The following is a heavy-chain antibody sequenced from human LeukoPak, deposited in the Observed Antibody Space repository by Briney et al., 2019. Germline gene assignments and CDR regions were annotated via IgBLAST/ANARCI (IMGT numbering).Heavy chain of an antibody. D-gene: IGHD6-6*01. Sequence: PGGSLRLSCAASGFTFSTYWMHWVPQAPGKGLVSVSRINGDGSSTTYADFVQGRFTVSRDNAKNTLYLQMNSLRAEDTAMYYCARDSEYSCSLWGQGTLVTVSS. CDR3: ARDSEYSCSL. CDR1: GFTFSTYW. CDR2: INGDGSST. J-gene: IGHJ4*02. V-gene: IGHV3-74*01.